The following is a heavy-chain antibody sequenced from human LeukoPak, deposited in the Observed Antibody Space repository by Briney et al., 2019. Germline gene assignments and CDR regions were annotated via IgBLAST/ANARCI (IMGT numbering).Heavy chain of an antibody. D-gene: IGHD6-19*01. Sequence: SETLSLTCTVSGYSISSGYYWGWIRQPPGKGLEWIGSIYHSGSTYYNPSLKSRVTISADTSKNQVSLKLTSVTAADTAVYYCARDRAAVAGTPYWFFDLWGRGTLVTVSS. J-gene: IGHJ2*01. CDR2: IYHSGST. CDR3: ARDRAAVAGTPYWFFDL. CDR1: GYSISSGYY. V-gene: IGHV4-38-2*02.